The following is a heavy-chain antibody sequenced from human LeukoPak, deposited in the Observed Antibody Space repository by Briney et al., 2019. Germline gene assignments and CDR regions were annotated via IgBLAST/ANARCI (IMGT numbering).Heavy chain of an antibody. CDR3: AKETSRIGGSMASFDY. J-gene: IGHJ4*02. V-gene: IGHV3-48*03. CDR2: ISSSGSTI. CDR1: GFTFSSYE. D-gene: IGHD1-26*01. Sequence: PGGSLRLSCAASGFTFSSYEMNWVRQAPGKGLEWVSYISSSGSTIYYADSVKGRFTISRDNSKNTLYLQMNSLRAEDTAVYYCAKETSRIGGSMASFDYWGQGTLVTVSS.